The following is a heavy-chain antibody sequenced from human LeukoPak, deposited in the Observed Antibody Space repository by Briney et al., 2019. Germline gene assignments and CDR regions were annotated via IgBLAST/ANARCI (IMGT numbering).Heavy chain of an antibody. V-gene: IGHV3-20*04. CDR1: GFTFDDYG. Sequence: GESLRLSCAASGFTFDDYGMSWVRQAPGKGLEWVSGINWNGGSTGYADSVKGRFTISRDNAKNSLYLQMNSLRAEDTAVYYCAKARTYWYFDLWGCGTLVTVSS. CDR3: AKARTYWYFDL. J-gene: IGHJ2*01. CDR2: INWNGGST.